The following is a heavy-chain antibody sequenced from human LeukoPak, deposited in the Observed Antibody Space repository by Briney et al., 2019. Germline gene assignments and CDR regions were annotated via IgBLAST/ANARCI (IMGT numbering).Heavy chain of an antibody. CDR3: ATLGPLWFGELPFDY. Sequence: PGGSLRLSCAASGFTFSSYGMSWVRQAPGKGLEWVSVISGSGSSTYYADSVKGRFTISRDNSKNTLYLQMNSLRAEDTAVYYCATLGPLWFGELPFDYWGQGTLVTVSS. J-gene: IGHJ4*02. CDR1: GFTFSSYG. V-gene: IGHV3-23*01. CDR2: ISGSGSST. D-gene: IGHD3-10*01.